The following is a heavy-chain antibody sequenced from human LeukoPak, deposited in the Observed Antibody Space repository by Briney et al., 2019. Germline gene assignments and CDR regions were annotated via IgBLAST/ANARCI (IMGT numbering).Heavy chain of an antibody. Sequence: ASVKVSCKASGYTFTGYYMHWVRQAPGQGLEWMGWINPNSGGTTYAQNFQGRVTLTRDTSISTAYMELSSLRSEDTAVYYCATSYSSSSRGMTDYWGQGTLVTVSS. V-gene: IGHV1-2*02. CDR2: INPNSGGT. CDR1: GYTFTGYY. CDR3: ATSYSSSSRGMTDY. D-gene: IGHD6-6*01. J-gene: IGHJ4*02.